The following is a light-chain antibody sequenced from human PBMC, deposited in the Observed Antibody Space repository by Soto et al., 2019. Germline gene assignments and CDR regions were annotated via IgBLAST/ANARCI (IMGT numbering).Light chain of an antibody. CDR3: QQYNSYWT. CDR1: QTVLDISNDNDF. V-gene: IGKV4-1*01. Sequence: DLVITNSPDSLAVSLGQRATINCKSGQTVLDISNDNDFLGLYQQKPGKPPKVLIYGASNLQSGGPPRFSGSGAGTEFTLTISSLQPDDFATYYCQQYNSYWTFGQGTKVDIK. CDR2: GAS. J-gene: IGKJ1*01.